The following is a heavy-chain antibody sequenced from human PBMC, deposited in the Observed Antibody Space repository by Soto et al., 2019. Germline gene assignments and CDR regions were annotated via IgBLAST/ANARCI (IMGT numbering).Heavy chain of an antibody. V-gene: IGHV5-51*01. CDR3: ARHSLATQPGDY. Sequence: PGESLKISCKASGYSFSTYWIAWVRQRPGKGLDWMGIIYPGDSDTRYSPSFQGQVTISVDNSIDTAYLGWTTLRASDSAMYYCARHSLATQPGDYWGQGTLVTVSS. D-gene: IGHD5-12*01. J-gene: IGHJ4*02. CDR1: GYSFSTYW. CDR2: IYPGDSDT.